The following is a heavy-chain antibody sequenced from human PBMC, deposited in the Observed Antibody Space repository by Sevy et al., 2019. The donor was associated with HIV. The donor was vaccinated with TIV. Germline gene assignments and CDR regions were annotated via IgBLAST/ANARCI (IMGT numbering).Heavy chain of an antibody. Sequence: ASVKVSCKASGYTLTSYGISWVRQAPGQGLEWMGWISAYNGNTNYAQKLQGRVTMTTDTSTSTAYMELRSLRSDDTAVYYCARGGARLCSGGSCGAVDYWGQGTLVTVSS. CDR2: ISAYNGNT. J-gene: IGHJ4*02. CDR1: GYTLTSYG. V-gene: IGHV1-18*01. D-gene: IGHD2-15*01. CDR3: ARGGARLCSGGSCGAVDY.